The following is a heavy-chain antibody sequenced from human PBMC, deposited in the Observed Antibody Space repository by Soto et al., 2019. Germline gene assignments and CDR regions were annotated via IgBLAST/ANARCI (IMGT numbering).Heavy chain of an antibody. J-gene: IGHJ4*02. Sequence: GGSLRLSCAASGFTFSNAWMSWVRQAPGKGLEWVGRIKSKTDGGTTDYAAPVKGRFTISRDDSKNTLYLQMNSLKTEDTAVYYCTTDDIPPNYDFWSGYRGYYFDYWGQGTLVTVSS. CDR3: TTDDIPPNYDFWSGYRGYYFDY. D-gene: IGHD3-3*01. V-gene: IGHV3-15*01. CDR1: GFTFSNAW. CDR2: IKSKTDGGTT.